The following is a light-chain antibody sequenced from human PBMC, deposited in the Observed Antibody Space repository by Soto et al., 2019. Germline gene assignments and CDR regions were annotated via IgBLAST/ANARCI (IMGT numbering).Light chain of an antibody. CDR2: NTS. J-gene: IGKJ1*01. CDR3: QHYDNYLWT. Sequence: DIQMTQSPSTRSASVGDRVTITCRASQSLTSWLTWYQQKPGKAPKFLIYNTSILESGVPSRFSGSGSGTEFTLTISSLQPDDFATYYCQHYDNYLWTFGQGTQVEIK. V-gene: IGKV1-5*03. CDR1: QSLTSW.